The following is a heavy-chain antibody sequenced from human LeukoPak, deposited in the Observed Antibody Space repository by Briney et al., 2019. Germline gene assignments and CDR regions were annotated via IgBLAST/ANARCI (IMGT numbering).Heavy chain of an antibody. V-gene: IGHV3-11*04. Sequence: GGSLRLSCAAPGFTFSDYYMSWIRQAPGKGLEWVSYISSSGSTIYYADSVKGRFTISRDNAKNSLYLQMNSLRAEDTAVYYCARDRNPYDSSGYFDYWGQGTLVTVSS. CDR1: GFTFSDYY. J-gene: IGHJ4*02. CDR2: ISSSGSTI. D-gene: IGHD3-22*01. CDR3: ARDRNPYDSSGYFDY.